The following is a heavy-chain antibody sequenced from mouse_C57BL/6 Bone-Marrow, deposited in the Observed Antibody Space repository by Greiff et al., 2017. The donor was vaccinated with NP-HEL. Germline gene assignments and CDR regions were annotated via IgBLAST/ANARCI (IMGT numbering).Heavy chain of an antibody. D-gene: IGHD4-1*01. CDR3: ARVRETETRNYFDY. J-gene: IGHJ2*01. Sequence: QVQLQQPGAELVKPGASVKLSCKASGYTFTSYWMHWVKQRPGQGLEWIGLIHPNSGSTNYNEKFKSKATLTVDKSSSTAYMQLSSLTSEDSAVYYCARVRETETRNYFDYWGQGTTLTVSS. CDR2: IHPNSGST. V-gene: IGHV1-64*01. CDR1: GYTFTSYW.